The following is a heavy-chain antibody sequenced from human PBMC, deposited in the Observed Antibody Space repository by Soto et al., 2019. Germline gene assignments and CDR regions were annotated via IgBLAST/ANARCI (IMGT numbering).Heavy chain of an antibody. CDR3: ARGSDSSGYLAGYDP. CDR2: IYYSGST. J-gene: IGHJ5*02. V-gene: IGHV4-31*03. Sequence: QVQLQESGPGLVKPSQTLSLICTVSGGSISSGGYHWTWIRQHPGKGLEWIGYIYYSGSTHYNPSLKSRVTITVDTSKNHFSLPLSSVTAADTAVYYCARGSDSSGYLAGYDPWGQGSLVTVSS. D-gene: IGHD3-22*01. CDR1: GGSISSGGYH.